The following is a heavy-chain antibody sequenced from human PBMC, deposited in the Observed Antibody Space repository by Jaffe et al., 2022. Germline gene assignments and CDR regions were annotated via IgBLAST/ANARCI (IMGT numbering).Heavy chain of an antibody. CDR1: GGSISSSNW. J-gene: IGHJ4*02. CDR2: IYHSGST. CDR3: ARNRAAAVSPLRLDY. Sequence: QVQLQESGPGLVKPSGTLSLTCAVSGGSISSSNWWSWIRQPPGKGLEWIGEIYHSGSTNYNPSLKSRVTISVDKSKNQFSLKLSSVTAADTAVYYCARNRAAAVSPLRLDYWGQGTLVTVSS. V-gene: IGHV4-4*02. D-gene: IGHD6-13*01.